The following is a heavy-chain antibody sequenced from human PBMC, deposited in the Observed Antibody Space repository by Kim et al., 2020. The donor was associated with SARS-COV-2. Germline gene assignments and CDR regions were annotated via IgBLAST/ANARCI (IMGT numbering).Heavy chain of an antibody. D-gene: IGHD2-8*01. V-gene: IGHV1-18*01. CDR1: GYTFTSYG. Sequence: ASVKVSCKASGYTFTSYGISWVRQAPGQGLEWMGWISAYNGNTNYAQKLQGRVTMTTDTSTSTAYMELRSLRSDDTAVYYCARDIVLMVYANLYYYYYGMDVWGQGTTVTVSS. J-gene: IGHJ6*02. CDR2: ISAYNGNT. CDR3: ARDIVLMVYANLYYYYYGMDV.